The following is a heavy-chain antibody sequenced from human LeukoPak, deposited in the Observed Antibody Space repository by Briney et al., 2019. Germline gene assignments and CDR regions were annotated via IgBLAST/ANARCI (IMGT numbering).Heavy chain of an antibody. CDR1: GGTFSSYA. J-gene: IGHJ4*02. V-gene: IGHV1-69*05. D-gene: IGHD6-6*01. Sequence: GASVKVSCKASGGTFSSYAISWVRQAPGQGLEWMGGIIPIFGTANYAQKFQGRVTITRNTSISTAYMELSSLRSEDTAVYYCARGKESIAARLFDYWGQGTLVTVSS. CDR3: ARGKESIAARLFDY. CDR2: IIPIFGTA.